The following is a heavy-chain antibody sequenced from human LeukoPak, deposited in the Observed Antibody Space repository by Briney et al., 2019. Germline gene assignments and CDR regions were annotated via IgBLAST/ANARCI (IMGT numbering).Heavy chain of an antibody. CDR3: ARDLRDGYNFGY. CDR2: INPNSGGT. Sequence: ASVKVSCKASGYTFTGYYMHWVRQAPGQGLEWMGWINPNSGGTNYAQKLQGRFTMTTDTSTSTAYMELRSLRSADPAVYYCARDLRDGYNFGYWGQGTLVTVSS. D-gene: IGHD5-24*01. J-gene: IGHJ4*02. V-gene: IGHV1-2*02. CDR1: GYTFTGYY.